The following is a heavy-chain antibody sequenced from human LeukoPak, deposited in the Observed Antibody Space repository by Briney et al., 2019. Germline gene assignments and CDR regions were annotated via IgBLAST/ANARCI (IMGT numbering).Heavy chain of an antibody. V-gene: IGHV4-39*01. CDR1: GGSISSSSYY. J-gene: IGHJ4*02. CDR3: ARTYYYDSRHDY. CDR2: IYYSGST. D-gene: IGHD3-22*01. Sequence: PSETLSLTCTVSGGSISSSSYYWGWIRQPPGKGLEWIGSIYYSGSTYYNPSLKSRVTISVDTSKNQFSLKLSSVTAADTAVYYCARTYYYDSRHDYWGQGTLVTVSS.